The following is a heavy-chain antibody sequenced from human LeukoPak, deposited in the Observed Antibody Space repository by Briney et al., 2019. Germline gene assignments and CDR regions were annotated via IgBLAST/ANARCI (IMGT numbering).Heavy chain of an antibody. Sequence: PSETLSLTCAVYGRSFSGYYWTYIRQPPGKGLEWIGEINHSGSTNYNPSLKSRVTISVDTSKNQFSLKLSSVTAADTAVYYCARSHYYDSSGSHNNWFDPWGQGTLVTVSS. J-gene: IGHJ5*02. CDR1: GRSFSGYY. V-gene: IGHV4-34*01. D-gene: IGHD3-22*01. CDR3: ARSHYYDSSGSHNNWFDP. CDR2: INHSGST.